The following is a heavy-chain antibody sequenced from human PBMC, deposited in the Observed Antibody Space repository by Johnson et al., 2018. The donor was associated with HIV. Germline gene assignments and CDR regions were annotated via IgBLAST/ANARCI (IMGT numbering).Heavy chain of an antibody. CDR1: GFTFSDYY. CDR2: ISSTGSTI. J-gene: IGHJ3*02. Sequence: QVQLVESGGGLVKPGGSLRLSCAASGFTFSDYYMSWIRQAPAKGLAWVSYISSTGSTIYYADSVKGRFTISTDHAKNSLYLQMNSLNAEDTAVYYCARGIIAAADDIWGQGTMVTVSS. V-gene: IGHV3-11*04. CDR3: ARGIIAAADDI. D-gene: IGHD6-13*01.